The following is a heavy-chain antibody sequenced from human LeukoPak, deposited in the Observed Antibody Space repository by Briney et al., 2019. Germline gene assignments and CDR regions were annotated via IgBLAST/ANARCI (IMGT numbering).Heavy chain of an antibody. V-gene: IGHV3-23*01. CDR1: GFTFRSHA. D-gene: IGHD2-21*01. J-gene: IGHJ4*02. Sequence: GGSLRLPCVGSGFTFRSHAMSWVRQAPEKGLEFVSGIYENGGTTYYADSVKGRFSISRDNSKNTLYLQMDSLRGEDTAVYYCAKDFRIGYSAHFDYWGQGALVTVSS. CDR3: AKDFRIGYSAHFDY. CDR2: IYENGGTT.